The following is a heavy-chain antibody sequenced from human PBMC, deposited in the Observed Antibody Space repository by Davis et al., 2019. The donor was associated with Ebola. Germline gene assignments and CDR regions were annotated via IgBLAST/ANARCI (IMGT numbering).Heavy chain of an antibody. CDR1: GFTFSYYG. Sequence: GGSLRLSCAGSGFTFSYYGIHWVRQAPGKGLEWVAVISYDGSDKYYADSVKGRCTISRDNSKNTVYLQMNSLRAEDTAVYYCAKGVATGGYYYYYGMDVWGKGTTVTVSS. CDR2: ISYDGSDK. J-gene: IGHJ6*04. D-gene: IGHD5-12*01. V-gene: IGHV3-30*18. CDR3: AKGVATGGYYYYYGMDV.